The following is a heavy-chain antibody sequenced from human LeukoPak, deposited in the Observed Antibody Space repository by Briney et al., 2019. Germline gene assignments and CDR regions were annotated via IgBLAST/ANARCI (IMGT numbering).Heavy chain of an antibody. V-gene: IGHV4-4*07. J-gene: IGHJ3*02. Sequence: PSETLSLTCTVSGGSISSYYWSWIRQPAGKGLEWIGRIYTSGSTNYNPSLKSRVTMSVDTSKNQFSLKLSSVTAADTAVYYCARVPYDSSGYLSDAFDIWGQGTMVTVSS. CDR2: IYTSGST. CDR3: ARVPYDSSGYLSDAFDI. CDR1: GGSISSYY. D-gene: IGHD3-22*01.